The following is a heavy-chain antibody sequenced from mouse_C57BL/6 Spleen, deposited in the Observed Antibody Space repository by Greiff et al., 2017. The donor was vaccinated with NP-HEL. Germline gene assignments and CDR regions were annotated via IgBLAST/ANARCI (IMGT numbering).Heavy chain of an antibody. CDR3: ARPLYGNYPLAY. J-gene: IGHJ3*01. Sequence: EVHLVESGGGLVQPGGSLKLSCAASGFTFSDYYMYWVRQTPEKRLEWVAYISNGGGSTYYPDTVKGRFTISRDNAKNTLYLQMSRLKSEDTAMYYCARPLYGNYPLAYWGQGTLVTVSA. V-gene: IGHV5-12*01. D-gene: IGHD2-1*01. CDR2: ISNGGGST. CDR1: GFTFSDYY.